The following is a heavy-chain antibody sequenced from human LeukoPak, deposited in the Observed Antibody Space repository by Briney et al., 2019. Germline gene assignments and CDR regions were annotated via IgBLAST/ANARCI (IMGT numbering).Heavy chain of an antibody. CDR1: GYIFTDYY. D-gene: IGHD6-19*01. V-gene: IGHV1/OR15-1*02. J-gene: IGHJ6*03. CDR3: AREAGISANYYYYYYYMDV. Sequence: ASVKVSCTASGYIFTDYYMHWVRQAPGQELGWMGRINPNSGGTNYAQKFQGRVTMTRDTSISTAYTELSSLRSEDTATYYCAREAGISANYYYYYYYMDVWGKGTTVTVSS. CDR2: INPNSGGT.